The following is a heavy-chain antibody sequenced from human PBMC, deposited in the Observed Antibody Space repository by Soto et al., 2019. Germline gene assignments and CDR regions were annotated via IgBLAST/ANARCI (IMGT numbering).Heavy chain of an antibody. V-gene: IGHV4-39*07. CDR3: ARVGFNWNDDYYGMDV. Sequence: SETLSLTCTVSGGSISSRGYYWGWIRQPPGKGLEWIGEINHSGSTNYNPSLKSRVTISVDTSKNQFSLKLSSVTAADTAVYYCARVGFNWNDDYYGMDVWGQGTTVTVSS. CDR1: GGSISSRGYY. D-gene: IGHD1-20*01. J-gene: IGHJ6*02. CDR2: INHSGST.